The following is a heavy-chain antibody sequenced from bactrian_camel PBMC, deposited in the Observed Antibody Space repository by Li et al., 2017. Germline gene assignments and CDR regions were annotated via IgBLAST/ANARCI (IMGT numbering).Heavy chain of an antibody. D-gene: IGHD5*01. V-gene: IGHV3S53*01. CDR2: INRRGTT. J-gene: IGHJ6*01. Sequence: HVQLVESGGGSVQAGGSLRLSCAAASGYSAVTLCMGWFRKAPGKEREGVAVINRRGTTNYSDSVKGRFTISQDNANNTVYLQMDRLRPEDTAMYHCAAGGNNGAPLIVDNRVSGKFGYWGRGTQVTVS. CDR3: AAGGNNGAPLIVDNRVSGKFGY. CDR1: GYSAVTLC.